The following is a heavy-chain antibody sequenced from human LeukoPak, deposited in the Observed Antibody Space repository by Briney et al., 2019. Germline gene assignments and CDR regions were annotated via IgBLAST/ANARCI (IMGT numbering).Heavy chain of an antibody. Sequence: GGSLRLSCAASGFTFSSYAMHWVRQAPGKGLEWVAVISYDGSNKYYADSVKGRFTISRDNSKNTLYLQMNSLRTEDTAVYYCAKDNIAVAGNVDYWGQGTLVTVSS. CDR1: GFTFSSYA. J-gene: IGHJ4*02. CDR2: ISYDGSNK. V-gene: IGHV3-30-3*01. CDR3: AKDNIAVAGNVDY. D-gene: IGHD6-19*01.